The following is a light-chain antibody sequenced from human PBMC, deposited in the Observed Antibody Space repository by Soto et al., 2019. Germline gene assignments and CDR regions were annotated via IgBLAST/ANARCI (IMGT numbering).Light chain of an antibody. CDR2: GAS. V-gene: IGKV3-20*01. CDR1: QSVSNNY. CDR3: QQYGSSGT. Sequence: EIVLTQSPGTLSLAPGERATLSSMASQSVSNNYLAWYQQKPGQAPRLLIYGASNRATGIPDRFSGSGSGTDFTLTISRLETEDFAVYYCQQYGSSGTFGQGTKVDI. J-gene: IGKJ1*01.